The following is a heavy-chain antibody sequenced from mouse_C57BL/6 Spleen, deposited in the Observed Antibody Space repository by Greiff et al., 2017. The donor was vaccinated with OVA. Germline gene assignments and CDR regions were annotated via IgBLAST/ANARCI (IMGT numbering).Heavy chain of an antibody. CDR2: IYPGDGDT. J-gene: IGHJ1*03. CDR3: AKYYGSGYCDF. V-gene: IGHV1-82*01. D-gene: IGHD1-1*01. Sequence: QVQLQQSGPELVKPGASVKISCKASGYAFSSSWMNWVTQRPGKGLEWIGRIYPGDGDTNYHGKFKGNATRTADKSSSKAYMQLSIQTSGDSSVDFWAKYYGSGYCDFWGTGTTVTVSS. CDR1: GYAFSSSW.